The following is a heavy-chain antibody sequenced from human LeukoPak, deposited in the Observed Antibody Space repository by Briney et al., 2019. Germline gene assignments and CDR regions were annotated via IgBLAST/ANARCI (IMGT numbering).Heavy chain of an antibody. CDR2: INHSGGT. V-gene: IGHV4-34*01. CDR3: ARGKGSGWTFDY. CDR1: GGSFSGYY. J-gene: IGHJ4*02. Sequence: SETLSLTCAVYGGSFSGYYWTWIRQPPGKGLEWIGEINHSGGTNCNPSLKSRVTISVDTSKNQFSLKLSSVTAADTAVYYCARGKGSGWTFDYWGQGTLVTVSS. D-gene: IGHD6-19*01.